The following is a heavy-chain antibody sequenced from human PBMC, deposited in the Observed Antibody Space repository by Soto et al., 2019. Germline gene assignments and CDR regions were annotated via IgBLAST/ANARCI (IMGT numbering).Heavy chain of an antibody. Sequence: GGSLRLSCAASGFTFSSYAMSWVRQAPGKGLEWVSAISGSGGSTYYADSVKGRFTISRDNSKNTLYLKMNSLRAEDTAVYYCAKDCHPSDRAPYRHKDYFDYWGQGTLVTVSS. D-gene: IGHD5-12*01. V-gene: IGHV3-23*01. CDR1: GFTFSSYA. J-gene: IGHJ4*02. CDR2: ISGSGGST. CDR3: AKDCHPSDRAPYRHKDYFDY.